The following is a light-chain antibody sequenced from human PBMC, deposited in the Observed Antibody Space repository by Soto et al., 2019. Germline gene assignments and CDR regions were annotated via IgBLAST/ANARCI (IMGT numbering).Light chain of an antibody. J-gene: IGKJ1*01. Sequence: EIVLTQSPGSLSLSPGERATLSCRASQSISSNFLAWYQRIPGQAPRLLIYDTSTRATGIPDRFSGSGSGTDFTLTISRLEPEDSAVYYCQQYGFSSPWTFGQGTKVEIK. CDR2: DTS. CDR1: QSISSNF. CDR3: QQYGFSSPWT. V-gene: IGKV3-20*01.